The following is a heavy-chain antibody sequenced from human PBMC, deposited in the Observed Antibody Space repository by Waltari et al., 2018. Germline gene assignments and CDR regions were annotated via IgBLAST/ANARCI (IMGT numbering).Heavy chain of an antibody. D-gene: IGHD3-10*01. Sequence: QVQLVESGGGVVQPGRSLRLSCAASGFTFSSYGMHWVRQAPGKGLEWVAVISYDGSNKYYADSVKGRFTISRDNSKNTLYLQMNSLRAEDTAVYYCAKDGVGPLLWFGDIDYWGQGTLVTVSS. V-gene: IGHV3-30*18. CDR2: ISYDGSNK. J-gene: IGHJ4*02. CDR1: GFTFSSYG. CDR3: AKDGVGPLLWFGDIDY.